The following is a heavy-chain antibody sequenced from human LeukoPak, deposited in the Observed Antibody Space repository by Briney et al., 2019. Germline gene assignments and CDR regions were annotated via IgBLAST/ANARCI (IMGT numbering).Heavy chain of an antibody. J-gene: IGHJ4*02. V-gene: IGHV4-59*01. D-gene: IGHD3-16*01. CDR1: GGSISSYY. CDR3: ARFPFGGGNDY. Sequence: PSETLSLTCTVSGGSISSYYWSWIRQPPGKGLEWIGYIYYSGSTNYNPSLKSRVTISVDTSKNQFSLKLSSVTAADTAVYYCARFPFGGGNDYWGQGTLVTVSS. CDR2: IYYSGST.